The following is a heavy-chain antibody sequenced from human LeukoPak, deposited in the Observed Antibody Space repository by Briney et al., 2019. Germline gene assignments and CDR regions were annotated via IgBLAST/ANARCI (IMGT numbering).Heavy chain of an antibody. V-gene: IGHV4-39*07. CDR2: ISYSGST. D-gene: IGHD3-22*01. J-gene: IGHJ3*02. Sequence: SETLSLTCTVSGGSISSNTYYWGWIRQPPGKGLEWIGTISYSGSTYYNPPLKSRVTISVDTSKNQFSLKLSSVTAADTAVYYCARELGGSSGSGDAFDIWGQGTMVTVSS. CDR1: GGSISSNTYY. CDR3: ARELGGSSGSGDAFDI.